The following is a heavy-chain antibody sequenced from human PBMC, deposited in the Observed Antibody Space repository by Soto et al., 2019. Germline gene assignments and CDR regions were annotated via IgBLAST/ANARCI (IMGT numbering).Heavy chain of an antibody. Sequence: ASVKVSFKASGYSFSSYTMHWVRQAPGQRLEWMGWLNVGNGNTKYSQKLQGRVTITRDTSASTAYMELTSLRSEDTAVYYCARFKGGAYGMDVWGQGTTVTVSS. CDR1: GYSFSSYT. J-gene: IGHJ6*02. V-gene: IGHV1-3*01. CDR2: LNVGNGNT. CDR3: ARFKGGAYGMDV. D-gene: IGHD2-15*01.